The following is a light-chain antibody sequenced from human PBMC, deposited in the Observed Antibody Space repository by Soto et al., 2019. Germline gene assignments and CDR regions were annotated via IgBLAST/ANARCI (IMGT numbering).Light chain of an antibody. CDR3: QQYNKWPLT. CDR1: QSVYSN. J-gene: IGKJ4*01. CDR2: GAS. Sequence: EIVMTQSPATLSVSPGERATLSCRASQSVYSNLDWYQQKPGQAPRLLIYGASTRATGIPARFSGSGSGTEFTLTISSLQPEDFAVYHCQQYNKWPLTFGGGTKVEIK. V-gene: IGKV3-15*01.